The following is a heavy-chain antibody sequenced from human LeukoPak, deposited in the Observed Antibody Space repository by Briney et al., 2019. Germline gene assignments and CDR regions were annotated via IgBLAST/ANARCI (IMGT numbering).Heavy chain of an antibody. CDR1: GYTFTSYG. V-gene: IGHV1-18*01. CDR3: ARLGYVGYYYYYMDV. CDR2: ISAYNGNT. Sequence: ASVKVSCKASGYTFTSYGISWVRQAPGQGLEWMGWISAYNGNTNYAQKLQGRVTMTTDTSTSTAYMELRSLRSDDTAVYYCARLGYVGYYYYYMDVWGKGTTVTVSS. D-gene: IGHD5-12*01. J-gene: IGHJ6*03.